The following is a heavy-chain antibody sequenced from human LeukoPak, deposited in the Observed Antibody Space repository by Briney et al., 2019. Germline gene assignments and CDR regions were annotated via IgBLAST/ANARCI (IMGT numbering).Heavy chain of an antibody. CDR1: GGSISSYY. CDR2: IYYSGST. J-gene: IGHJ4*02. Sequence: SETLSLACTVSGGSISSYYWSWIWQPPGKGLEWIGSIYYSGSTYYNPSLKSRVTISVDTSKNQFSLKLSSVTAADTAVYYCARHYGSWSSRHPLEFDYWGQGTLVTVSS. V-gene: IGHV4-59*08. D-gene: IGHD3-10*01. CDR3: ARHYGSWSSRHPLEFDY.